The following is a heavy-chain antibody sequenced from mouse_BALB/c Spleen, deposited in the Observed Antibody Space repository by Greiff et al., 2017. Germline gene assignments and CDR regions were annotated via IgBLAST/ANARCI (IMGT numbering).Heavy chain of an antibody. CDR1: GYAFTNYL. D-gene: IGHD2-14*01. J-gene: IGHJ4*01. CDR2: INPGSGGT. Sequence: QVQLQQSGAELVRPGTSVKVSCKASGYAFTNYLIEWVKQRPGQGLEWIGVINPGSGGTNYNEKFKGKATLTADKSSSTAYMQLSSLTSDDSAVYFCARSNRYDYYAMDYWGQGTSVTVSS. V-gene: IGHV1-54*01. CDR3: ARSNRYDYYAMDY.